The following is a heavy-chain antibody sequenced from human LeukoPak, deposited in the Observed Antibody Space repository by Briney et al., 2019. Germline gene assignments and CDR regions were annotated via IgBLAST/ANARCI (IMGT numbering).Heavy chain of an antibody. CDR1: GGSISSYY. V-gene: IGHV4-34*01. CDR2: INHSGST. Sequence: PSETLSLTCTVSGGSISSYYWSWIRQPPGKGLEWIGEINHSGSTNYNPSLKSRVTISVDTSKNQFSLKLSSVTAADTAVYYCARHTHYYDSSGHNRLYYFDYWGQGTLVTVSS. J-gene: IGHJ4*02. D-gene: IGHD3-22*01. CDR3: ARHTHYYDSSGHNRLYYFDY.